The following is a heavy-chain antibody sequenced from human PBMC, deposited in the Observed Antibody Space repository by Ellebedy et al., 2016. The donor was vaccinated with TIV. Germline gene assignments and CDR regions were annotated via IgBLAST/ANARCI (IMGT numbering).Heavy chain of an antibody. CDR3: ARAFVGYTGEGFNP. CDR2: IIPIFGTA. Sequence: SVKVSXXASGGTFSSYAISWVRQAPGQGLEWMGGIIPIFGTANYAQKFQGRVTITADESTSTAYMELSSLRSEDTAVYYCARAFVGYTGEGFNPWGQGTLVTVSS. D-gene: IGHD5-24*01. CDR1: GGTFSSYA. J-gene: IGHJ5*02. V-gene: IGHV1-69*13.